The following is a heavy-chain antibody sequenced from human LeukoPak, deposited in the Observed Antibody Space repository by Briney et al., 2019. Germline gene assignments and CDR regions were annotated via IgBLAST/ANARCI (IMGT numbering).Heavy chain of an antibody. D-gene: IGHD2-21*02. J-gene: IGHJ2*01. CDR3: ARTTAHWYFDL. V-gene: IGHV4-4*07. CDR2: IHSSGNT. Sequence: SETLSLTCTVSGGSISSYYWSWIRIRQPAGKGLEWIGRIHSSGNTNYNPSLKGRVTMSVDTAKNQFSLSLTSVTAADTAVYYCARTTAHWYFDLWGRGTLVSVSS. CDR1: GGSISSYY.